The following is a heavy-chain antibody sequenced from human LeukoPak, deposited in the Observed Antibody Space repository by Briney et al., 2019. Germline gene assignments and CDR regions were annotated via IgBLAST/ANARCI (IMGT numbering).Heavy chain of an antibody. CDR1: GGSISSSGYY. D-gene: IGHD2-2*01. J-gene: IGHJ4*02. CDR3: ARAVAVVPATHYYFDY. V-gene: IGHV4-39*01. Sequence: AEPLSLTCTVSGGSISSSGYYWGWIRQPPGKGLQWIGRIYYGGSTYYHPSLQTPVTISVDTAKNQFSLKLSSMTAADTAVYYCARAVAVVPATHYYFDYWGQGSLVTVSS. CDR2: IYYGGST.